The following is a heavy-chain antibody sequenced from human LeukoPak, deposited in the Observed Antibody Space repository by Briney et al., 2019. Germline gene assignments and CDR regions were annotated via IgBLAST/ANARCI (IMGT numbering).Heavy chain of an antibody. CDR1: GYTFTSYY. CDR3: ARRSHGFWFDP. V-gene: IGHV1-46*01. J-gene: IGHJ5*02. D-gene: IGHD3-3*01. Sequence: GASVKVSCKASGYTFTSYYMHWVRQAPGQGLEWMGIINPSGGSTSYAQKFQGRVTMTRDMSTSTVYMELSRLRSDDTAVYYCARRSHGFWFDPWGQGTLVTVSS. CDR2: INPSGGST.